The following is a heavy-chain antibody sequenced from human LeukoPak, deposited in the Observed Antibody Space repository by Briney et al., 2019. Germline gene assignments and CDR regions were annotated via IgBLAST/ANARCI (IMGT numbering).Heavy chain of an antibody. CDR3: ARGGNFYRGHYFDY. V-gene: IGHV4-61*02. Sequence: PSETLSLTCTVSGGSISSGSYYWSWIRQPAGKGLEWIGRIYTSGSTNYNPSLKSRVTISVDTSKNQFSLKLSSVTAADTAVYYCARGGNFYRGHYFDYWGQGALVTVSS. J-gene: IGHJ4*02. CDR1: GGSISSGSYY. CDR2: IYTSGST. D-gene: IGHD1-26*01.